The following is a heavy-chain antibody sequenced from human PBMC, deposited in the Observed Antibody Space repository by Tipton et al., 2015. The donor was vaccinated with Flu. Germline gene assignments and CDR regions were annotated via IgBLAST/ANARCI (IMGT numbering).Heavy chain of an antibody. V-gene: IGHV3-23*01. CDR1: GFTFSRYA. Sequence: SLRLPCKASGFTFSRYAMSWVRQAPGEGLEWVSLVTGGGNSTYYADSVKGRFTISRDNSKNTLYLQMNTLRPEDTAVYYCAKREGYGTIDYWGQGALVTVSS. J-gene: IGHJ4*02. CDR3: AKREGYGTIDY. CDR2: VTGGGNST. D-gene: IGHD5-18*01.